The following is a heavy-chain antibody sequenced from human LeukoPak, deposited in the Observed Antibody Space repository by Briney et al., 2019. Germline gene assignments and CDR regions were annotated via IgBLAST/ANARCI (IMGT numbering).Heavy chain of an antibody. D-gene: IGHD2-15*01. V-gene: IGHV1-8*03. CDR2: MNPNSGNR. Sequence: GASVKVSCKASGYTFTSYDINWVRQATGQGLEWMGWMNPNSGNRGYAQQFQGRVTITRDTSIRTAYMELTNLRSEDTAVYYCARVDGSPDYWGQGTLVTVSS. CDR3: ARVDGSPDY. CDR1: GYTFTSYD. J-gene: IGHJ4*02.